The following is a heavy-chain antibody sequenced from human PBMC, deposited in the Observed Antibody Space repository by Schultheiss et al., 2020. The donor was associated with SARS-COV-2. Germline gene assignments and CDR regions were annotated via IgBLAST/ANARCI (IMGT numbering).Heavy chain of an antibody. CDR2: IKSDGRST. Sequence: GGSLRLSCAASGFTVSSNYMSWVRQAPGKGLEWVSRIKSDGRSTSYADSVKGRFTISRDNSKNTLYLQMNSLRAEDTAVYYCARDRYASSGWYFDYWGQGTLVTVSS. J-gene: IGHJ4*02. V-gene: IGHV3-74*01. CDR3: ARDRYASSGWYFDY. CDR1: GFTVSSNY. D-gene: IGHD6-19*01.